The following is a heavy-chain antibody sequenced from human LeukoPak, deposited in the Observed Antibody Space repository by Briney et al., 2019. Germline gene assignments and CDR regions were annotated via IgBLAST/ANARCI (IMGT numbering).Heavy chain of an antibody. D-gene: IGHD1-26*01. CDR3: ARGGSYLSAFDI. J-gene: IGHJ3*02. Sequence: PGGSLRLSCAASGFTFSDYYLSWIRQAPGKGLEWVSYISSSGSTIYYADSVKGRFTISRDNSKNTLYLQMNSLRAEDTAVYYCARGGSYLSAFDIWGQGTMVTVSS. CDR2: ISSSGSTI. CDR1: GFTFSDYY. V-gene: IGHV3-11*01.